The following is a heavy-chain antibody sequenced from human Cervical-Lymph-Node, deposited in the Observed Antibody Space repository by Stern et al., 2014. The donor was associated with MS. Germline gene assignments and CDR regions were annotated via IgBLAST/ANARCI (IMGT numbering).Heavy chain of an antibody. CDR3: AREYYYGYNWFDP. J-gene: IGHJ5*02. CDR1: GGTFSSYA. CDR2: IIPIFGTA. D-gene: IGHD3-10*01. V-gene: IGHV1-69*01. Sequence: VQLLESGAEVKKPGSSVKVSCKASGGTFSSYAISWVRQAPGQGLEWMGGIIPIFGTANYAQKFQGRVTITADESTSTAYMELSSLRSEDTAVYYCAREYYYGYNWFDPWGQGTLVTVSS.